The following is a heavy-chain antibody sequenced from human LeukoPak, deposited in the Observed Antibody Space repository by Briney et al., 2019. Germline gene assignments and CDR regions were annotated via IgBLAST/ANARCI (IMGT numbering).Heavy chain of an antibody. J-gene: IGHJ4*02. CDR1: GYTYTGYY. CDR3: AREDSSGYDY. V-gene: IGHV1-2*02. Sequence: GASVKVSCKASGYTYTGYYMHGVRQAPGQGLEWMGWINPNSGGTNYAQNFQGRVTMTRDTSISTAYMEVSRLRSDDTAVYYCAREDSSGYDYWGQGTLVTVSS. CDR2: INPNSGGT. D-gene: IGHD3-22*01.